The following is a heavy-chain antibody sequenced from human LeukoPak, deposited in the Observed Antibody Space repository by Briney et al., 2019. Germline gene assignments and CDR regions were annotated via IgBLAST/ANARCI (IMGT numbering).Heavy chain of an antibody. CDR1: GYTFTGYY. V-gene: IGHV1-2*02. Sequence: GASVKVSCKASGYTFTGYYMHWVRQAPGQGLEWIGWINPNSGGTNYAQKFQGRVTMTRDTSISTAYMELSRLRSDDTAVYYCARDSYYYYGMDVWGQGTTVTVSS. J-gene: IGHJ6*02. CDR3: ARDSYYYYGMDV. CDR2: INPNSGGT.